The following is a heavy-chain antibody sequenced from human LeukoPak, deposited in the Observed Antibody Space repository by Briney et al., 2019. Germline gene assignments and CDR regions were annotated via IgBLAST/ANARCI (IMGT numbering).Heavy chain of an antibody. Sequence: RQPXXXXXEWIGEINHSGSTNYNPSLKSRVTISVDTSKNQFSLKLSSVTAADTAVYYCARLSLSSSWSLDYWGQGTLVTVSS. V-gene: IGHV4-34*01. CDR3: ARLSLSSSWSLDY. D-gene: IGHD6-13*01. CDR2: INHSGST. J-gene: IGHJ4*02.